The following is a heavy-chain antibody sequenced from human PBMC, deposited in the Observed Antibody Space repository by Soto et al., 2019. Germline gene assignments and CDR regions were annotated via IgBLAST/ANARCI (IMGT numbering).Heavy chain of an antibody. V-gene: IGHV3-11*06. Sequence: PGGSLRLSCAASGFTFSDYYMSWIRQAPGKWLEWVSYISSSSSYTNYADSVKGRFTISRDNAKNSLYLQMNSLRAEDTAVYYCARGFIRYSGYDFGLSAPVYWGQGTLVTVSS. CDR2: ISSSSSYT. J-gene: IGHJ4*02. CDR3: ARGFIRYSGYDFGLSAPVY. D-gene: IGHD5-12*01. CDR1: GFTFSDYY.